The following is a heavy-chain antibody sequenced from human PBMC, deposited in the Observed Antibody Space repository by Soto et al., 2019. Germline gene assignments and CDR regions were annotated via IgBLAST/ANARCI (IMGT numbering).Heavy chain of an antibody. V-gene: IGHV1-69*13. D-gene: IGHD6-13*01. J-gene: IGHJ6*01. Sequence: SVKVSCKASGGTFSSYAISWVRQAPGQGLEWMGGIIPIFGTANYAQKFQGRVTITADESTSTAYMELSSLRSEDTAVYYCARDRRRAAAGPYSYYYGMDVWGQGTTVTGSS. CDR1: GGTFSSYA. CDR3: ARDRRRAAAGPYSYYYGMDV. CDR2: IIPIFGTA.